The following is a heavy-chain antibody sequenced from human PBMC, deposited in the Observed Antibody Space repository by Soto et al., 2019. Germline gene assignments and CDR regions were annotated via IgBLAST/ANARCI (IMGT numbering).Heavy chain of an antibody. J-gene: IGHJ5*01. CDR2: VSWDGTNA. D-gene: IGHD3-9*01. V-gene: IGHV3-43*01. Sequence: GGSLRLSCAASGFTFDRFSLHWVRQPPGEGLEWVSLVSWDGTNAYYAESVKGRFTVSRDNSKNSLYLQMNSLRTEDTAFYYCAKEMGIIYFVSWGHGTVVTVS. CDR1: GFTFDRFS. CDR3: AKEMGIIYFVS.